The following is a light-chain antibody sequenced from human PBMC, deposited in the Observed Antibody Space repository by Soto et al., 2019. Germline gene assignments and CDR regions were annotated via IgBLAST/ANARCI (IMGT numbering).Light chain of an antibody. V-gene: IGLV2-14*01. CDR3: SSYTSSSTLVV. J-gene: IGLJ2*01. CDR2: EVS. CDR1: SSDVAVYKY. Sequence: QSVLTQPASVSGSPGQSITISCTGTSSDVAVYKYVSWYQQHPGKAPKVIIYEVSSRPSGVSNRFSGSKSGSTASLTISGLQAEDEADYYCSSYTSSSTLVVFGGGTQLTVL.